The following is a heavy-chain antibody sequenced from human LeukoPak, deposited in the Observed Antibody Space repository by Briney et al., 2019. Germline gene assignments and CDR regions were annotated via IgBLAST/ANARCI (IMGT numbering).Heavy chain of an antibody. CDR3: ARGLRGYSYGYLDY. D-gene: IGHD5-18*01. CDR1: GGTFSSYA. J-gene: IGHJ4*02. V-gene: IGHV1-69*04. Sequence: ASVKVSCKASGGTFSSYAISWVRQAPGQGLEWMGRIIPIFGIAKYAQKFQGRVTITADKSTSTAYMELSSLRSEDTAVYYCARGLRGYSYGYLDYWGQGTLVTVSS. CDR2: IIPIFGIA.